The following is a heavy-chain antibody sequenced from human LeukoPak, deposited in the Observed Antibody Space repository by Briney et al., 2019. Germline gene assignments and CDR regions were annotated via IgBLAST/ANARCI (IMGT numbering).Heavy chain of an antibody. Sequence: GGSLRLSCTASGCTFGDYAMSWVRLAPGKGLEWVANIKEDGTETYYVDSVKGRFTISRDNAKNSLYLQMNSLRVEDTAVYYCAKEGRSLQTYWGQGTLVTVSS. J-gene: IGHJ4*02. CDR2: IKEDGTET. V-gene: IGHV3-7*03. CDR3: AKEGRSLQTY. CDR1: GCTFGDYA. D-gene: IGHD5-24*01.